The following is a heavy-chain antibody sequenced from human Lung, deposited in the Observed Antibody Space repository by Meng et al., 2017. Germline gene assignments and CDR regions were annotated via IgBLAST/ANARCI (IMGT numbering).Heavy chain of an antibody. D-gene: IGHD4-11*01. J-gene: IGHJ4*02. CDR3: ARGPTTMAHDFDY. Sequence: QLQVQQWGAGLFKPSETLSPPCVVSGGSFSDYYWSWIRQPPGKGLEWIGEINHSGSTNYNPSLESRATISVDTSQNNLSLKLSSVTAADSAVYYCARGPTTMAHDFDYWGQGTLVTVSS. V-gene: IGHV4-34*02. CDR2: INHSGST. CDR1: GGSFSDYY.